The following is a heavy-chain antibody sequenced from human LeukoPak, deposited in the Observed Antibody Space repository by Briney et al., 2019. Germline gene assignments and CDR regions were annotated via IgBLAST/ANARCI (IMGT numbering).Heavy chain of an antibody. Sequence: ASVKVSCKASGYTFTSYAMHWVRQAPGQRLEWMGWINTGTGNTKYSQKFQGRVTITRDTSASTAYMELSSLRPEDSAVYYCARNRYGDYELDYWGQGTLVTVSS. J-gene: IGHJ4*02. CDR3: ARNRYGDYELDY. CDR2: INTGTGNT. V-gene: IGHV1-3*04. D-gene: IGHD4-17*01. CDR1: GYTFTSYA.